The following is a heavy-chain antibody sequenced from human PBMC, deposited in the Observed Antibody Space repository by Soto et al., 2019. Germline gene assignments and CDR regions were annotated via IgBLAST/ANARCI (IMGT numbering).Heavy chain of an antibody. J-gene: IGHJ6*03. CDR3: ARAPYSSSWDHRYMDV. D-gene: IGHD6-13*01. CDR2: TYYRSKWYN. V-gene: IGHV6-1*01. Sequence: PSQTLSLTCAISGDSDSSNSAAWNWIRQSPSRGLEWLGRTYYRSKWYNDYAVSVKSRITINPDTSKNQFSLQLNSVTPEDTAVYYCARAPYSSSWDHRYMDVWGKGTTVTVSS. CDR1: GDSDSSNSAA.